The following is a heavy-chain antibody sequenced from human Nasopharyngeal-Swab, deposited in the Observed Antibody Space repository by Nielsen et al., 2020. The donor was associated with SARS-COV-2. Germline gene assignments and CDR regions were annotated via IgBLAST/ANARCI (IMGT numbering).Heavy chain of an antibody. J-gene: IGHJ6*03. CDR3: ARALLRYFDWLLSPNYYYYMDV. D-gene: IGHD3-9*01. CDR2: IIPIFGTA. CDR1: GGTFSSYA. V-gene: IGHV1-69*13. Sequence: SVKVSCKASGGTFSSYAISWVRQAPGQGLEWMGGIIPIFGTANYAQKFQGRVTITADESTSTAYMELSSLRSEDTAVYYCARALLRYFDWLLSPNYYYYMDVWGKGTTVTVSS.